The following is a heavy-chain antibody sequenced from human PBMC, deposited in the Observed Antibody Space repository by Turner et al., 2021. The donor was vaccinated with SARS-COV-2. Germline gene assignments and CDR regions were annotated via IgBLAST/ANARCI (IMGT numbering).Heavy chain of an antibody. V-gene: IGHV3-66*02. D-gene: IGHD1-26*01. CDR1: GFIVSRNY. CDR3: ATDLKGGRGP. J-gene: IGHJ5*02. Sequence: EVQLVESGGGFVQPGGSLRLSCAASGFIVSRNYMSWVRQALGKGLEWVSVIYSGGSTYYADSVKGRFTISRDNSKNTLYLQMNSLRAEDTAVYYCATDLKGGRGPWGQGTLVTVSS. CDR2: IYSGGST.